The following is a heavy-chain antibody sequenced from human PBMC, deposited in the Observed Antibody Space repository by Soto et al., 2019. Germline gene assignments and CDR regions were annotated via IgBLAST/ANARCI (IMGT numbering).Heavy chain of an antibody. Sequence: GGSLRLSCATSGLTFSNYAMSWVRQAPGGGLEWVSSMSGSSSTTYYADSVRGRFTISRDRSKNTLYLQMSSLRAEDTALYYCAKNQERELPRVIDFWGQGALVTVSS. CDR3: AKNQERELPRVIDF. CDR2: MSGSSSTT. J-gene: IGHJ1*01. D-gene: IGHD3-16*02. CDR1: GLTFSNYA. V-gene: IGHV3-23*01.